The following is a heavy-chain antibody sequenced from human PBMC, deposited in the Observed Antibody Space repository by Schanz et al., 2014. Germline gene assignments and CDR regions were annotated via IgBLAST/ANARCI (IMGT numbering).Heavy chain of an antibody. Sequence: EVHLLESGGGLVQPGGSLRLSCAASGFSFGTYAMSWVRQAPGKGLEWVSSISGDHRNTFYADSVKGRFTISRDNSRDTVYLQMNSLRADDTAMYYCARWFLIRGVILDSWGQGTLVTVSS. CDR2: ISGDHRNT. D-gene: IGHD3-10*01. CDR3: ARWFLIRGVILDS. CDR1: GFSFGTYA. J-gene: IGHJ4*02. V-gene: IGHV3-23*01.